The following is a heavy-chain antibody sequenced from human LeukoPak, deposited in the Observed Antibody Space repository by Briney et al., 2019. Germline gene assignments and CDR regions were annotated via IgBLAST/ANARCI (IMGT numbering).Heavy chain of an antibody. Sequence: PGGSLRLSCVASGFPFSTYGMHWVRQAPGKGLEWVALIWSDDRNKYYADSVKGQFTISRDNSKNTLYLQMNSLRAEDTAVYYCARDYGGDAGLDSWGQGTLVTVSS. V-gene: IGHV3-33*01. D-gene: IGHD4-23*01. CDR3: ARDYGGDAGLDS. J-gene: IGHJ4*02. CDR2: IWSDDRNK. CDR1: GFPFSTYG.